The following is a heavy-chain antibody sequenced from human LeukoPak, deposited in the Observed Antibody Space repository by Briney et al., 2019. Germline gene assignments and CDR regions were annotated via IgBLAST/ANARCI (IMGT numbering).Heavy chain of an antibody. D-gene: IGHD6-13*01. CDR1: GGSISSSSYY. CDR2: IYYSGST. Sequence: SETLSLTCTVSGGSISSSSYYWGWIRQPPGKGLEWIGSIYYSGSTYYNPSLKSRVTISVDTSKNQFSLKLSSVTAADTAVYYCAREDLRYSQQMTDYWGQGTLVTVSA. CDR3: AREDLRYSQQMTDY. J-gene: IGHJ4*02. V-gene: IGHV4-39*07.